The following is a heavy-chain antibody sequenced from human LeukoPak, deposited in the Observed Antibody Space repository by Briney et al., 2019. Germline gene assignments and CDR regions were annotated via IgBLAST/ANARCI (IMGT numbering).Heavy chain of an antibody. V-gene: IGHV3-11*04. CDR1: GFTFSDYY. CDR3: ARDPGGDYGATYYYYYGMDV. D-gene: IGHD4-17*01. Sequence: GGSLRLSCAASGFTFSDYYMSWIRQAPGKGLEWVSYISSSSSTIYYADSVKGRFTISRDNAKNSLYLQMNSLRAEDTAVYYCARDPGGDYGATYYYYYGMDVWGQGTTVTVSS. CDR2: ISSSSSTI. J-gene: IGHJ6*02.